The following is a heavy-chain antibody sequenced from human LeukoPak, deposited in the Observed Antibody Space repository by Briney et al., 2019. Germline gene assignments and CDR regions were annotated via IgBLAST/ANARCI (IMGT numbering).Heavy chain of an antibody. CDR3: ARYCSRTSCYGD. V-gene: IGHV4-39*01. CDR1: GGSISSSSYY. CDR2: IYYSGST. Sequence: SETLSVTSTVSGGSISSSSYYWGWIRQPPGKGLEWIGSIYYSGSTYYNPSLKSRVTISVDTSKNQFSLKLSSVTAADTAVYYCARYCSRTSCYGDWGQATLASVCS. D-gene: IGHD2-2*01. J-gene: IGHJ4*02.